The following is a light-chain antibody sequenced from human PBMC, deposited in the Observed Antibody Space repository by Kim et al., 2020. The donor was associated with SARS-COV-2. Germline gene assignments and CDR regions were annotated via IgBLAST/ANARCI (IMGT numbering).Light chain of an antibody. CDR3: VAWDDSLNGVV. J-gene: IGLJ2*01. V-gene: IGLV1-44*01. CDR2: SNN. Sequence: GQRVTISCSGSSSNIGSNSVDWYKQLPGTAPKLLIYSNNQRPSGVPDRFSGSKSGTSASLAISGLQSEDEADYYCVAWDDSLNGVVFGGGTQLTVL. CDR1: SSNIGSNS.